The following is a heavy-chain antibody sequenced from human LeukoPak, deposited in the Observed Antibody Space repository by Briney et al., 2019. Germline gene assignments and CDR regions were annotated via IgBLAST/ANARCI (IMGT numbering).Heavy chain of an antibody. CDR1: GYTFNTYG. V-gene: IGHV1-18*04. Sequence: ASVKLSCNASGYTFNTYGNNWVRQPPGQGLEWMGWISAYNGNTNYAQNFQGRITLTTDTSTSTAYMELTSLRFDDTAVYYCARDGRQWVPLNWFDPWGQGTLVIVSS. J-gene: IGHJ5*02. CDR3: ARDGRQWVPLNWFDP. D-gene: IGHD6-19*01. CDR2: ISAYNGNT.